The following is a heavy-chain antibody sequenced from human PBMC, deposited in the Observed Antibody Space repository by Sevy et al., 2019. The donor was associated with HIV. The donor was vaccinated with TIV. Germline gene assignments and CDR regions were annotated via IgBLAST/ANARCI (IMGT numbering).Heavy chain of an antibody. CDR3: ARMKFWNGYFDY. D-gene: IGHD3-3*01. CDR1: GGSISNADYY. CDR2: IYYSGRT. Sequence: SETLSLTCSVSGGSISNADYYRSWIRQTPGKGLEWIGYIYYSGRTYYNPSLKSRISISVDTSRNQFSLSLDSVTAADTAVYYCARMKFWNGYFDYWGQGTLVTVSS. J-gene: IGHJ4*02. V-gene: IGHV4-30-4*01.